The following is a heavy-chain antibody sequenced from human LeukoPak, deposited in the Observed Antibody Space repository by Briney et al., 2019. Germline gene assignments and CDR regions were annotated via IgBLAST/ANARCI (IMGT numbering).Heavy chain of an antibody. CDR1: GFTFSSYE. CDR3: ARDREGSYV. J-gene: IGHJ4*02. V-gene: IGHV3-48*03. CDR2: ISSSGSTI. Sequence: GGSLRLSCAASGFTFSSYEMNWVRQAPGKGLEWVSYISSSGSTIYYANSVKGRFTISRDNAKNSLYLQMNSLRAEDTAVYYCARDREGSYVWGQGTLVTVSS. D-gene: IGHD3-16*01.